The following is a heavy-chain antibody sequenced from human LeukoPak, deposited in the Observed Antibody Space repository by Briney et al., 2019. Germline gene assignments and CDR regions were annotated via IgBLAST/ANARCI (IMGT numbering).Heavy chain of an antibody. J-gene: IGHJ4*02. V-gene: IGHV3-66*01. Sequence: GGSLRLSCAASGFTFNNYAMSWVRLAPGKGLEWVSIVYSVGATYYEDSVKGRFTISRDDSKNIVYLQMNNLRSEDTAVYFCATERPGSRTLDSWGQGTLVTVSS. D-gene: IGHD1-14*01. CDR2: VYSVGAT. CDR1: GFTFNNYA. CDR3: ATERPGSRTLDS.